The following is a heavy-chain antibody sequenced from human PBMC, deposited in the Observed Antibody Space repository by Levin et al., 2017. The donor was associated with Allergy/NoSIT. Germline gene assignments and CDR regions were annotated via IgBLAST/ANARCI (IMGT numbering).Heavy chain of an antibody. D-gene: IGHD3-10*01. CDR2: IYHSGST. CDR3: ASFGSGSSYTPTDNYYYMDV. V-gene: IGHV4-30-2*01. Sequence: SETLSLTCGVSGGSISSGGYSWGWIRQPPGKGLEWIGYIYHSGSTYYNPSLKSRVTISVDRSKSQFSLKLTSVTAADTAVYYCASFGSGSSYTPTDNYYYMDVWGKGTTVTVSS. CDR1: GGSISSGGYS. J-gene: IGHJ6*03.